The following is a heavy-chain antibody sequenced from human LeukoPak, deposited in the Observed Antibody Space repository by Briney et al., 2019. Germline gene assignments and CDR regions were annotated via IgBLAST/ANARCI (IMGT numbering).Heavy chain of an antibody. V-gene: IGHV3-66*02. CDR1: GFTVSSNY. Sequence: GGSLRLSCAASGFTVSSNYMSWVRQAPGKGLEWVAVIYSGGSTYYADSVKGRFTISRDNSKNPLYLQMNRMRAEDTAVYYCATYCSGGSCYLSGLDYWGQGTLVTVSS. CDR2: IYSGGST. J-gene: IGHJ4*02. D-gene: IGHD2-15*01. CDR3: ATYCSGGSCYLSGLDY.